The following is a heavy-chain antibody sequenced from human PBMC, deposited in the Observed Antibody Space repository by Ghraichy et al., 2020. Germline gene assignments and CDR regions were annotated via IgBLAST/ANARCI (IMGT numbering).Heavy chain of an antibody. J-gene: IGHJ3*02. CDR1: GGSISSYY. CDR3: ARDAYCSGGSCYLLGDAFDI. Sequence: SQTLSLTCTVSGGSISSYYWSWIRQPPGKGLEWIGYIYYSGSTNYNPSLKSRVTISVDTSKNQFSLKLSSVTAADTAVYYCARDAYCSGGSCYLLGDAFDIWGQGTMVTVSS. CDR2: IYYSGST. D-gene: IGHD2-15*01. V-gene: IGHV4-59*01.